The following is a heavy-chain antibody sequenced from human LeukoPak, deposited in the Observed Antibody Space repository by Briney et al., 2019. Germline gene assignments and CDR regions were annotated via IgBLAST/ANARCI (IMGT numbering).Heavy chain of an antibody. D-gene: IGHD5-12*01. Sequence: SETLSLTCTVSGGSISSSTYYWGWIRQPPGKGPEWIGSIYYTGSTYYNPSLKSRVTISVDTSKNQFSLMLSSVTAADTAVYYCARDSVMVASQNFDYWGQGTLVTVSS. V-gene: IGHV4-39*07. J-gene: IGHJ4*02. CDR2: IYYTGST. CDR1: GGSISSSTYY. CDR3: ARDSVMVASQNFDY.